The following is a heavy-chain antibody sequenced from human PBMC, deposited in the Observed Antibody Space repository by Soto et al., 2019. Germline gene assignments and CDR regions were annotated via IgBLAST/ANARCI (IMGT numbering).Heavy chain of an antibody. CDR2: INHSGST. V-gene: IGHV4-34*01. CDR3: ARAKRFTIFGVARATYGMDV. J-gene: IGHJ6*02. CDR1: GGSFSGYY. Sequence: SETLSLTCAVYGGSFSGYYWSWIRQPPGKGLEWMGEINHSGSTNYNPSLKSRVTISVDTSKNQFSLKLSSVTAADTAVYYCARAKRFTIFGVARATYGMDVWGQGTSVTVSS. D-gene: IGHD3-3*01.